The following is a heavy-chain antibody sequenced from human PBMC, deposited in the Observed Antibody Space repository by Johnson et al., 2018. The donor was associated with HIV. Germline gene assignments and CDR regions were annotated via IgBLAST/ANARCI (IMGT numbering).Heavy chain of an antibody. CDR2: IYSGGST. Sequence: EVQLVESGGGLVQPGGSLRLSCAASGFTFSSNYMSWVRQAPGKGLEWVSVIYSGGSTYYADSVKGRFTISRDNSKNTLYLQMNSLRAEDTAVYYCAGGYCSGGEDAFDIWGQGTMVTVSS. J-gene: IGHJ3*02. V-gene: IGHV3-66*01. CDR1: GFTFSSNY. CDR3: AGGYCSGGEDAFDI. D-gene: IGHD2-15*01.